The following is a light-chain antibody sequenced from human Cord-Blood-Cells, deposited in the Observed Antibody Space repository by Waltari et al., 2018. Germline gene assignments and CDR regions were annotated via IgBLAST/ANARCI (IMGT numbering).Light chain of an antibody. Sequence: PRSVSGSPGQSVTISCTGTSSDVGGYNYVSWYQQHPGKAPKLMIYDVSKWPSGVPDRFSGSKSGNTASLTISGLQAEDEADYYCCSYAGSYTLFGGGTKLTVL. J-gene: IGLJ3*02. CDR1: SSDVGGYNY. CDR3: CSYAGSYTL. V-gene: IGLV2-11*01. CDR2: DVS.